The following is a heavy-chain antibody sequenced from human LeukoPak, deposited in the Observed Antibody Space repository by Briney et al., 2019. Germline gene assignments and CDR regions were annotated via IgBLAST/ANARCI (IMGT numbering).Heavy chain of an antibody. CDR1: GGSFSGYY. Sequence: SETQSLTCAVYGGSFSGYYWSWIRQPPGKGLEWIGEINHSGSTNYNPSLKSRVTISVDTSKNQFSLKLSSVTAADTAVYYCARARYDFWSGYPSRHNWFDPWGQGTLVTVSS. CDR2: INHSGST. D-gene: IGHD3-3*01. V-gene: IGHV4-34*01. CDR3: ARARYDFWSGYPSRHNWFDP. J-gene: IGHJ5*02.